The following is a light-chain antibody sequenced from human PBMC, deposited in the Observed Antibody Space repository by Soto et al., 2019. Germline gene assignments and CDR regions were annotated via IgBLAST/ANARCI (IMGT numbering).Light chain of an antibody. J-gene: IGKJ4*01. Sequence: DIQMTQSPSTLSASVGDRVSITCRASQSISNWLAWYQQKPGKAPNLLIYKASSLEGGVPSRFSGSGSGTDFTLTISSLQPDDFAIYYCQQYNSFPLTFGGGTRVEIK. V-gene: IGKV1-5*03. CDR2: KAS. CDR1: QSISNW. CDR3: QQYNSFPLT.